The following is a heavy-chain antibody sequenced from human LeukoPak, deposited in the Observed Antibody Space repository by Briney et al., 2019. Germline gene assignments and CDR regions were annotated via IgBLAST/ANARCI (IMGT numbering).Heavy chain of an antibody. CDR2: MNPNSGDA. Sequence: ASVKVSCKASGYTFTNYDINWVRQATGQGLEWMGWMNPNSGDADYEDKFQGRVTMTRDTSTSTAYMELTSLTSADTAIFYCARTGMGGNVWIDSWGQGTLVTVSS. J-gene: IGHJ5*01. CDR1: GYTFTNYD. CDR3: ARTGMGGNVWIDS. V-gene: IGHV1-8*01. D-gene: IGHD1-26*01.